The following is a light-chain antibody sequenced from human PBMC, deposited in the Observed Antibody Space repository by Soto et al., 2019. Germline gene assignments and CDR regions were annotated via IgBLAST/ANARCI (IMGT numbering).Light chain of an antibody. CDR2: AAS. V-gene: IGKV1-8*01. J-gene: IGKJ3*01. CDR1: QGISSY. CDR3: QQYYSYPRGFT. Sequence: AIRMTQSPSSLSASTGDRVTITCRASQGISSYLAWYQQKPGKAPKLLIYAASTLQSGVPSRFSGSGSGTDFTLTISCLQSEDFATYYCQQYYSYPRGFTFVPGTKVDIK.